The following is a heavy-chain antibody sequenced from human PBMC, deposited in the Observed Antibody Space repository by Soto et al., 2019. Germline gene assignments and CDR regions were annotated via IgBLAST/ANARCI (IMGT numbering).Heavy chain of an antibody. CDR3: LRDGGAGGDQYYYYGMDV. CDR2: ISAYNGNT. Sequence: ASVKVSCKASGYTFTSYGISWVRQAPGQGLEWMGWISAYNGNTNYAQKLQGRVTMTTDTSTSTAYMELRSLRSDNTAVYYCLRDGGAGGDQYYYYGMDVWGQGTTVTVSS. CDR1: GYTFTSYG. J-gene: IGHJ6*02. V-gene: IGHV1-18*01. D-gene: IGHD2-21*02.